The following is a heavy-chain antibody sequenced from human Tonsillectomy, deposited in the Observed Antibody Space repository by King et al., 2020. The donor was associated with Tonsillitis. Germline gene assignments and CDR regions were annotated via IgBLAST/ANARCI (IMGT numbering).Heavy chain of an antibody. CDR3: AAGDGYIDS. V-gene: IGHV4-59*08. D-gene: IGHD7-27*01. Sequence: VQLQESGPGLVKPSETLSLTCTVSGGSINNYYWSWIRQPPGKGLECLGYIYYSGSTNYNPSLKSRVTISVDTSKNQFSLKLSSVTAADTAVYYCAAGDGYIDSWGQGTLVTVSS. CDR2: IYYSGST. J-gene: IGHJ4*02. CDR1: GGSINNYY.